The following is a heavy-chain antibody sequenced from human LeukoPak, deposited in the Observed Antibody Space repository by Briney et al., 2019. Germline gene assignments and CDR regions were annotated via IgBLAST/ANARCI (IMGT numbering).Heavy chain of an antibody. CDR2: ISYDGSNK. CDR1: GFTFSSYG. Sequence: GGSLRLSCAASGFTFSSYGMHWVRQAPGKGLEWVAVISYDGSNKYYADSVKGRFTISRDNSKNTLYLQMNSLRAEDTAVYYCARDSLGLPLLWFGELDYWGQGTLVTVSS. J-gene: IGHJ4*02. V-gene: IGHV3-30*03. CDR3: ARDSLGLPLLWFGELDY. D-gene: IGHD3-10*01.